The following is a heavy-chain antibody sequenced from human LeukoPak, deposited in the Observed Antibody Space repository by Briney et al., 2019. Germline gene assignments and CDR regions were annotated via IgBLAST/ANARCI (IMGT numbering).Heavy chain of an antibody. CDR2: IYYSGTT. D-gene: IGHD5-18*01. J-gene: IGHJ3*02. V-gene: IGHV4-39*07. Sequence: SETLSLTCTVSGGFISSNSAYWSWIRQPPGKALEWIGNIYYSGTTYYNPSLQSRVTISVDTSKKQFSLKLSSVTAADTAVYYCARAHVDTAMVRAFDIWGQGTMVTVSS. CDR1: GGFISSNSAY. CDR3: ARAHVDTAMVRAFDI.